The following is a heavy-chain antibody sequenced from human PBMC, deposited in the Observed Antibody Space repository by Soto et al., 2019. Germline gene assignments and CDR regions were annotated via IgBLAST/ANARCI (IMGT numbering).Heavy chain of an antibody. CDR2: INHSGST. CDR1: GGSFSGYY. Sequence: SETLSLTCAVYGGSFSGYYWSWIRQPPGKGLEWIGEINHSGSTNYNPSLKSRVTISVDTSKNQFSLKLSSVTAADTAVYYCASIAAPTARYFDYWGQGTLVTVSS. D-gene: IGHD6-13*01. CDR3: ASIAAPTARYFDY. J-gene: IGHJ4*02. V-gene: IGHV4-34*01.